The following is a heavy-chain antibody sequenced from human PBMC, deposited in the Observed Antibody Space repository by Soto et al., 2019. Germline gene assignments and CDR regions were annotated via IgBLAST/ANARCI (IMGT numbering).Heavy chain of an antibody. CDR1: GFTFDNYA. V-gene: IGHV3-23*01. CDR3: AKNWYSSSFSYYYYYMDV. Sequence: EEQLLESGGGLVQPGGSLRLSCVAYGFTFDNYAMSWVRQAPGKGPEWVSAISGNGGSTYYADSVKGRFTISRDNSENTLYLQMNSLRAEDTAVFYCAKNWYSSSFSYYYYYMDVWGKGTTVTVSS. J-gene: IGHJ6*03. D-gene: IGHD6-6*01. CDR2: ISGNGGST.